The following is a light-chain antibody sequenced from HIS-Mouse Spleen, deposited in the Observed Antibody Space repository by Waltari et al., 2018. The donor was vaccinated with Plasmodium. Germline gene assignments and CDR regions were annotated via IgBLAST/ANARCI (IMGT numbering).Light chain of an antibody. CDR3: YSTDSSGNHRV. V-gene: IGLV3-10*01. CDR1: ALTQNY. CDR2: EDS. J-gene: IGLJ3*02. Sequence: SYELTQPPSVSVYPRQTARITCPGDALTQNYDYWYQPKSGQAPGLVIYEDSKRPPGIPERFSGSSSGTMATLTISGAQVEDEADYYCYSTDSSGNHRVFGGGTKLTVL.